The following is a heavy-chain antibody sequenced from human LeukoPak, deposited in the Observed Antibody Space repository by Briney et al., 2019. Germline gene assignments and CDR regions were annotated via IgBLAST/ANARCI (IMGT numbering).Heavy chain of an antibody. Sequence: GGSLRLSCVGSGYTFSDYAMGWVRQAPGKGLEWVSDISGVSDSTHYAGSVKGRSTISRDNSKNTLYLQMNSLRAEDTAVYYCATESKWLPTYWGQGTLVTVSS. CDR3: ATESKWLPTY. D-gene: IGHD5-12*01. CDR1: GYTFSDYA. J-gene: IGHJ4*02. V-gene: IGHV3-23*01. CDR2: ISGVSDST.